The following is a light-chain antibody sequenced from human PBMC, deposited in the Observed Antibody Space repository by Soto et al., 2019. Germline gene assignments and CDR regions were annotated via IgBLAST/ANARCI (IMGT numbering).Light chain of an antibody. CDR2: AAS. CDR3: QQLNSYPPGVT. V-gene: IGKV1-9*01. CDR1: QGISSY. Sequence: DLQLTQSPSFLSASVGDRVTITCRASQGISSYLAWYQQKPGKAPKLLIYAASTLQSGVPSRFSGSGSGTEFTLTISSLQPEDFATYYCQQLNSYPPGVTFGPGTKVDIK. J-gene: IGKJ3*01.